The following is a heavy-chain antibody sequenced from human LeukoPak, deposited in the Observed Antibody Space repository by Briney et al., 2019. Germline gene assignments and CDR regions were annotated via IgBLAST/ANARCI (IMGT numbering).Heavy chain of an antibody. CDR3: AKRGVVIRVILVGFHKEAYYFDS. V-gene: IGHV3-23*01. D-gene: IGHD3-22*01. Sequence: GGSLRLSCAVSGITLSNYGMTWVRQDPGKGLEWVAGISGSGGSTNYADSVKGRFTIFRDNPKNTLYLQMNSLRAEDTAVYFCAKRGVVIRVILVGFHKEAYYFDSWGQGALVTVSS. CDR1: GITLSNYG. CDR2: ISGSGGST. J-gene: IGHJ4*02.